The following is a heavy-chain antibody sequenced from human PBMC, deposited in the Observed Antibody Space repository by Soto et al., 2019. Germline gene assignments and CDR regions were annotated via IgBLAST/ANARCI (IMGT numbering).Heavy chain of an antibody. CDR1: GDSFNDYY. Sequence: ASVKVSCKTSGDSFNDYYIHWVRQAPGQGLEWMGWINPNGGATKYAQKFQGRVTVTRDTSIRTVYMELSSLRSDDTAVYYCARESGGATATLDYYHFYMDFRGKGTTVTVSS. J-gene: IGHJ6*03. D-gene: IGHD5-12*01. CDR3: ARESGGATATLDYYHFYMDF. CDR2: INPNGGAT. V-gene: IGHV1-2*02.